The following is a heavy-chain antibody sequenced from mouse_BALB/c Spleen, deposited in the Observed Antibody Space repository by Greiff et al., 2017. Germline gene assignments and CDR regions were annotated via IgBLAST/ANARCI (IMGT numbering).Heavy chain of an antibody. CDR2: INPSTGYT. Sequence: QVQLQQSGAELAKPGASVKMSCKASGYTFTSYWMHWVKQRPGQGLEWIGYINPSTGYTEYNQKFKDKATLTADKSSSTAYMQLSSLTSEDSAVYYCARRGLGLPFDYWGQGTTLTVSS. CDR1: GYTFTSYW. V-gene: IGHV1-7*01. J-gene: IGHJ2*01. CDR3: ARRGLGLPFDY. D-gene: IGHD4-1*01.